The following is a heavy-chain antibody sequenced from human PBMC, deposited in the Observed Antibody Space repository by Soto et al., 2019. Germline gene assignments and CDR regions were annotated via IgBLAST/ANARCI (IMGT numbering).Heavy chain of an antibody. J-gene: IGHJ4*02. Sequence: SETLSLTCPVSGGSISSYYWSWIRQPPGKGLEWIGYIYYSGSTNYNPSLKSRVTISVDTSKNQFSLKLSSVTAADTAVYYCGGGMYGDSIDYWGQGTLVTVSS. V-gene: IGHV4-59*01. CDR1: GGSISSYY. CDR2: IYYSGST. CDR3: GGGMYGDSIDY. D-gene: IGHD4-17*01.